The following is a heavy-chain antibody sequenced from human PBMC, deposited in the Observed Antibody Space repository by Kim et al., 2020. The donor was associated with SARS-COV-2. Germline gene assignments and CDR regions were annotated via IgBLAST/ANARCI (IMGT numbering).Heavy chain of an antibody. CDR1: GFTFSSYA. CDR2: ISGSGGST. Sequence: GGSLRLSCAASGFTFSSYAMSWVRQAPGKGLEWVSAISGSGGSTYYADSVKGRFTISRDNSKNTLYLQMNSLRAEDTAVYYCAKDVYYDILTGYYNGAFEIWGQGTMVTVSS. D-gene: IGHD3-9*01. V-gene: IGHV3-23*01. CDR3: AKDVYYDILTGYYNGAFEI. J-gene: IGHJ3*02.